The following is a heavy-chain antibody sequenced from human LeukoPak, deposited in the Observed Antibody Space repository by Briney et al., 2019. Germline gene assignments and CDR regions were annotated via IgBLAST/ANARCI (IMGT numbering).Heavy chain of an antibody. J-gene: IGHJ5*02. Sequence: ASVKVSCKASGYTFTSYDINWVRQATGQGLEWMGWMNPNSGNTGYAQKFQGRVTMTRNTSISTAYMELSSLKSEDTAVYYCARGPRFTILGVVKRDWFDPWGQGTLVTVSS. V-gene: IGHV1-8*01. CDR2: MNPNSGNT. D-gene: IGHD3-3*01. CDR3: ARGPRFTILGVVKRDWFDP. CDR1: GYTFTSYD.